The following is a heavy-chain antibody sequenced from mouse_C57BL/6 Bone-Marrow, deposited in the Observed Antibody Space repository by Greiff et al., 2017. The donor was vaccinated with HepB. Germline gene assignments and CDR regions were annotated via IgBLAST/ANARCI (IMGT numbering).Heavy chain of an antibody. CDR3: TRERYGSGAMDY. J-gene: IGHJ4*01. V-gene: IGHV1-5*01. D-gene: IGHD2-10*02. CDR2: IYPGNSDT. Sequence: EVQVVESGTVLARPGASVKMSCKTSGYTFTSYWMHWVKQRPGQGLEWIGAIYPGNSDTSYNQKFKGKAKLTAVTSASTAYMERSSLTNEDSAVYYCTRERYGSGAMDYWGQVTPVTVSS. CDR1: GYTFTSYW.